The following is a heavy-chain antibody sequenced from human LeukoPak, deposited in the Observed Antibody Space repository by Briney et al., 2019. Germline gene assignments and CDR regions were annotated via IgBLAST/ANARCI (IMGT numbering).Heavy chain of an antibody. Sequence: PGGSLRLSCAASGFTFSSYSMNWVRQAPGKGLEWVSSISSSSSYIYYAYSVKGRFTISRDNAKNSLYLQMNSLRAEDTAVYYCARDRGSYTFDYWGQGTLVTVSS. CDR1: GFTFSSYS. V-gene: IGHV3-21*01. J-gene: IGHJ4*02. D-gene: IGHD1-26*01. CDR3: ARDRGSYTFDY. CDR2: ISSSSSYI.